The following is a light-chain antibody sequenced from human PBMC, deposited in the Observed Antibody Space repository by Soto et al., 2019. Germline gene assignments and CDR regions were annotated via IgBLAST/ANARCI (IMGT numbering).Light chain of an antibody. V-gene: IGKV3-20*01. CDR2: AAS. CDR1: QGVGNKY. CDR3: QQYTNAHGIT. J-gene: IGKJ5*01. Sequence: EIALIQAPGTLSLSPGERATRSCRASQGVGNKYLAWYQQRPGQAPSLLIYAASSRATGVPDRFSGSGSGTDFTLTISRLEPEDFAVYYCQQYTNAHGITFGQGTRLEIK.